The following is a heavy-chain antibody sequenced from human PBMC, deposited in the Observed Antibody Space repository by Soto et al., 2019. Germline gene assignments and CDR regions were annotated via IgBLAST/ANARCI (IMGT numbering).Heavy chain of an antibody. CDR2: IDAGNGNT. J-gene: IGHJ4*02. CDR3: AREWNTMIVLVMFDY. D-gene: IGHD3-22*01. Sequence: ASVKVSCKASGYTFTSYAMHWVRQAPGQRLEWMGWIDAGNGNTKYSQKFQGRVTITRDTSASTAYMELSSLRSEDTAVYYCAREWNTMIVLVMFDYWGQGTLVTVSS. CDR1: GYTFTSYA. V-gene: IGHV1-3*01.